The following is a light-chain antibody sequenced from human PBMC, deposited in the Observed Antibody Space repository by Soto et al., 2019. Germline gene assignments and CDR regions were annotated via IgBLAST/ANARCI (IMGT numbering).Light chain of an antibody. V-gene: IGLV2-14*01. J-gene: IGLJ1*01. CDR3: TSYTSGTYV. CDR1: SSDVGSYNY. CDR2: EVS. Sequence: QYALTQPASGSGSPGQSITISCTGTSSDVGSYNYVSWYQQHPGKAPKLMIFEVSNRPSGISNRFSGSKSGNTASLTISGLQAEDEADYYCTSYTSGTYVFGTGTKVTVL.